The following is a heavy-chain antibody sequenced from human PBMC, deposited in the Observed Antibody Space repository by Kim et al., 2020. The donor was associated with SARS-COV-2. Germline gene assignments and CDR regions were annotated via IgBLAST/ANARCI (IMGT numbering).Heavy chain of an antibody. J-gene: IGHJ4*02. CDR1: GFTFSSYA. CDR2: ISYDGSNK. Sequence: GGSLRLSCAASGFTFSSYAMHWVRQAPGKGLEWVAVISYDGSNKYYADSVKGRFAISRDNSKNTLYLQMNSLRAEDTAVYYCARLPTGTQFTNIDYWGQG. CDR3: ARLPTGTQFTNIDY. D-gene: IGHD3-10*01. V-gene: IGHV3-30*09.